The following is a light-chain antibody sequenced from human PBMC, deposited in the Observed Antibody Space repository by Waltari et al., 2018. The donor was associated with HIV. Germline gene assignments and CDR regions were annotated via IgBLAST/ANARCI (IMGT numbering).Light chain of an antibody. J-gene: IGKJ2*01. Sequence: DIQMTQSTSSLSESVGDSVTISCRASQNINTYLDWYQQRPGAAPKLLIYAASTSQTGVPSRFSGSGSGTDFTLTISSLQPEDFATYYCQQTFSNPYTFGLGTKVEIK. CDR3: QQTFSNPYT. CDR2: AAS. V-gene: IGKV1-39*01. CDR1: QNINTY.